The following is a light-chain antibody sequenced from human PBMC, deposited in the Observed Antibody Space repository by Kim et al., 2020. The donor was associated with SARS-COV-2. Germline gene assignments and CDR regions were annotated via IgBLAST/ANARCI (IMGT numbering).Light chain of an antibody. V-gene: IGLV2-14*01. CDR1: SSDVGGYIY. CDR3: SSYTSSSTLL. Sequence: QSALTQPASVSGSPGQSITISCTGTSSDVGGYIYVSWYQQHPGKAPKLMIYDVSKRPSGVSTRFSGSKSGNTASLNISGLQAEDEADYYCSSYTSSSTLLFGGGTQLTVL. J-gene: IGLJ3*02. CDR2: DVS.